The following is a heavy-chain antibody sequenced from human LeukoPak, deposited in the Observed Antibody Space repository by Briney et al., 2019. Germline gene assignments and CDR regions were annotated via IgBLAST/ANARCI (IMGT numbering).Heavy chain of an antibody. CDR1: GGSFSGYY. CDR3: AREPPYYYDSSGYSYFDY. Sequence: SETLSLTSAVYGGSFSGYYWSWIRQPPGKGLEWIGEINHSGSTNYNPSLKSRVTISVDTSKNQFSLKLSSVTAADTAVYYCAREPPYYYDSSGYSYFDYWGQGTLVTVSS. D-gene: IGHD3-22*01. J-gene: IGHJ4*02. CDR2: INHSGST. V-gene: IGHV4-34*01.